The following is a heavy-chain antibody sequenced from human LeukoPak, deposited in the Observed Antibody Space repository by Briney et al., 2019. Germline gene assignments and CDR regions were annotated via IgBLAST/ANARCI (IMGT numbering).Heavy chain of an antibody. V-gene: IGHV3-74*01. D-gene: IGHD3-3*01. Sequence: GGSLRLSCAASGFTFSSYWMHWVRQAPGKGLVWVSRINTDGSSTSYADSVKGRFTISRDNAKNTLYLQMNSLRAEDTALYHCARDRGLRFLERDAFDIWGQGTMVTVSS. CDR3: ARDRGLRFLERDAFDI. CDR2: INTDGSST. CDR1: GFTFSSYW. J-gene: IGHJ3*02.